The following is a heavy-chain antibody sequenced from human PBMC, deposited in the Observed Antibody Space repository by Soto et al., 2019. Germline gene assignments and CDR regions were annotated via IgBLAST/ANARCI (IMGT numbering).Heavy chain of an antibody. CDR3: AREFCSGGNCYTYYFDP. CDR2: INTDGSNT. Sequence: GGSLRLSCAASGLTFNRYWMHWVRHAPGKGLVWVSHINTDGSNTNYADSVKGRFTISRDNAKSTLFLQMNSLRDEDTAVYYCAREFCSGGNCYTYYFDPWGQGIPVTAPQ. V-gene: IGHV3-74*01. D-gene: IGHD2-15*01. CDR1: GLTFNRYW. J-gene: IGHJ5*02.